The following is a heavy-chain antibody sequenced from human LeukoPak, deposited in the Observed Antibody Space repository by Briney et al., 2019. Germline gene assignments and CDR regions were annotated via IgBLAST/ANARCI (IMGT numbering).Heavy chain of an antibody. CDR1: GFTFSSYA. Sequence: GGSLRLSCAASGFTFSSYAMSWVRQAPGKGLEWVSAISGSGGSTYYADSVKGRFTISRDNSKNTLYLQMNSLRAEDTAVYYCARGPLTSGYPYYFDYWGQGTLVTVSS. D-gene: IGHD3-3*01. CDR2: ISGSGGST. CDR3: ARGPLTSGYPYYFDY. J-gene: IGHJ4*02. V-gene: IGHV3-23*01.